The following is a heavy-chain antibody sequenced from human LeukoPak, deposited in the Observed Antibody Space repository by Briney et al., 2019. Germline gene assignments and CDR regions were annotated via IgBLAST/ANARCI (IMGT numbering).Heavy chain of an antibody. CDR3: ARGWIFGNYMDV. CDR1: GGSISSYY. V-gene: IGHV4-59*01. J-gene: IGHJ6*03. Sequence: SETLSLTCTVSGGSISSYYWSWIRQPPGKGLEWIGYIYYSGSTNYNPSLKSRVTISVDTSKNQFSLKLSSVTAADTAVYYCARGWIFGNYMDVWGKGTTVTVSS. D-gene: IGHD3-3*01. CDR2: IYYSGST.